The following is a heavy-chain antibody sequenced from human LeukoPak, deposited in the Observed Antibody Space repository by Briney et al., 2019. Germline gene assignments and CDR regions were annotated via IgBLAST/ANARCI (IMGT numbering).Heavy chain of an antibody. Sequence: GGSLRLSCEASGFTFSSCSMNWVRQAPGQGLEWVSYITSGSSTISYADSVKGRFTISRDNAKNSLYLQMNSLRDEDTAVYYCARDSDYAFDYWGQGTLVTVSS. CDR2: ITSGSSTI. J-gene: IGHJ4*02. CDR1: GFTFSSCS. CDR3: ARDSDYAFDY. V-gene: IGHV3-48*02. D-gene: IGHD4-17*01.